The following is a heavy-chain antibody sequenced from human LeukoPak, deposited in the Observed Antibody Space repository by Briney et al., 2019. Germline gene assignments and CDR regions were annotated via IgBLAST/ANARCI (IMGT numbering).Heavy chain of an antibody. CDR2: ISGGGGST. CDR3: AKGGKWDVTPFDY. D-gene: IGHD1-26*01. V-gene: IGHV3-23*01. J-gene: IGHJ4*02. CDR1: GFTVTSYS. Sequence: GGSLRLSCATSGFTVTSYSMNCVRQAPGKGLEWVSTISGGGGSTYYADSVKGRFTISRDNSKNTLYLQVNSLRAEDTAVYYCAKGGKWDVTPFDYWGQGTLVTVSS.